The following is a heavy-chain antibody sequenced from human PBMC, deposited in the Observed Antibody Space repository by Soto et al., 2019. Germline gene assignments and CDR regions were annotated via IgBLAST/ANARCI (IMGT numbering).Heavy chain of an antibody. CDR1: GFTFSIFC. V-gene: IGHV3-23*01. Sequence: GGSLRLSGAASGFTFSIFCISWVRQAPWKGLEWVSTISGSGVSTYYAESVKGRFTISRDNSKNTLYLQMNSLRAEDTAVYYCAKAPDYCDRSGYPLRGFDILGQGTMVTV. J-gene: IGHJ3*02. CDR2: ISGSGVST. D-gene: IGHD3-22*01. CDR3: AKAPDYCDRSGYPLRGFDI.